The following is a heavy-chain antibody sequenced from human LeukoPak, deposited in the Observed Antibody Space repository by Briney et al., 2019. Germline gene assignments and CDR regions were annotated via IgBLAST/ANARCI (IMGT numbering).Heavy chain of an antibody. Sequence: SETLSLTCTVSGGSISSYYWSWIRQPPGKGLEWIGYIYTSGSTNYNPSLKSRVTISVDTSKNQFSLKLSSVTAADTAVYYCARQDGIAWFDPWGQGTLVTVSS. J-gene: IGHJ5*02. CDR2: IYTSGST. V-gene: IGHV4-4*09. CDR1: GGSISSYY. CDR3: ARQDGIAWFDP. D-gene: IGHD6-13*01.